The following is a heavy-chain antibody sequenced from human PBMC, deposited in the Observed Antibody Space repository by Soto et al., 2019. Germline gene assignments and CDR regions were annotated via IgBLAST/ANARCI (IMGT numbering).Heavy chain of an antibody. CDR2: IYPGDSDT. Sequence: RESLKISCKGSGYNFTNYWIGWVRQMPGKSLEWKGIIYPGDSDTRYSPSFQGQVTISADKSISTAYLQWSSLKASDTAMYYCARPGPRITMVRGVIIEPDYFDYWGQGTLVTVSS. D-gene: IGHD3-10*01. V-gene: IGHV5-51*01. CDR3: ARPGPRITMVRGVIIEPDYFDY. J-gene: IGHJ4*02. CDR1: GYNFTNYW.